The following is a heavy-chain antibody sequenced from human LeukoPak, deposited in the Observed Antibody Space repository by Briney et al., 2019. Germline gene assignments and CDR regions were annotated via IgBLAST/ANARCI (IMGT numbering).Heavy chain of an antibody. V-gene: IGHV3-48*03. D-gene: IGHD3-22*01. J-gene: IGHJ4*01. CDR2: ISGSGSSI. CDR3: AREYDSSGYPIDF. CDR1: GFTFSSYA. Sequence: GRSLRLSCAASGFTFSSYAMSWVRQAPGKGLEWVSYISGSGSSIHYADSVKGRFTISRDNAMNSLYLQMNSRGAEDTAIYYCAREYDSSGYPIDFWGHGTRVTVCS.